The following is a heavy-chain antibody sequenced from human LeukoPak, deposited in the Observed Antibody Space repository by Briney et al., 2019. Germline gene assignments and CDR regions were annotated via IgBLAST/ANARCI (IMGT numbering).Heavy chain of an antibody. V-gene: IGHV1-2*02. CDR3: ARQDRVDYSNLGEY. Sequence: ASVKVSXKASGYTLTDYYMHWVRQAPGQGLEWMGLINPNTGDTNYAQKFQGRVTMTRETSISTAYMELSRLSSDDTAVYYCARQDRVDYSNLGEYWGQGTLVTVSS. J-gene: IGHJ4*02. CDR1: GYTLTDYY. D-gene: IGHD4-11*01. CDR2: INPNTGDT.